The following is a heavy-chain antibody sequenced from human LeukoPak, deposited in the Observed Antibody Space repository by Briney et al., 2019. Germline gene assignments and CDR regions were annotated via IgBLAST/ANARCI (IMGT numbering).Heavy chain of an antibody. V-gene: IGHV3-30*02. D-gene: IGHD1-14*01. CDR2: VHYDGRNK. CDR1: GFTFSGSG. J-gene: IGHJ4*02. Sequence: PGGSLRLSCAASGFTFSGSGMHWVRQPPGKGLEWVAFVHYDGRNKHYADPVRGRFTISRDNSNNTLYLQMTSVRPEDTAVYYCADRTSDYWGQGTRVTVSS. CDR3: ADRTSDY.